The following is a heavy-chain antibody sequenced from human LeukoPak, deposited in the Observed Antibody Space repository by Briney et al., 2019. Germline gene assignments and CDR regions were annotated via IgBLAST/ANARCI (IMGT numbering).Heavy chain of an antibody. V-gene: IGHV1-2*02. CDR3: VREGEGPLSKDFDY. CDR2: IGPHSTFT. CDR1: GFTFTDHY. D-gene: IGHD2/OR15-2a*01. Sequence: ASMKVSCKSSGFTFTDHYIHWVRQGPGQGLEWMGYIGPHSTFTSSPQEFQGRVTMTRDASMSTAYMELTRLTSDDTAVYHCVREGEGPLSKDFDYWGQGTLVTVPS. J-gene: IGHJ4*02.